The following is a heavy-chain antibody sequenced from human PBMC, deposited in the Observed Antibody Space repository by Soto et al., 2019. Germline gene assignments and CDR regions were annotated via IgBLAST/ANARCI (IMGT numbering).Heavy chain of an antibody. Sequence: EVQLVESGGGLVKPGGSLRLSCAASGFTFSSYSMNWVRQAPGKGLEWVSSISSSSSYIYYADSVKGRFTISRDNAKNSLYLQMNSLSVEDTAVYYCARGDRPLPPYCSSTSCYTDPYGMDVWGQGTTVTVSS. J-gene: IGHJ6*02. CDR3: ARGDRPLPPYCSSTSCYTDPYGMDV. V-gene: IGHV3-21*01. CDR2: ISSSSSYI. D-gene: IGHD2-2*02. CDR1: GFTFSSYS.